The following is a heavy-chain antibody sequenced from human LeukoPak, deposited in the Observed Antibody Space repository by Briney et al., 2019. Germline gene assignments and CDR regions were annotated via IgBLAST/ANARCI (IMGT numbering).Heavy chain of an antibody. V-gene: IGHV3-11*04. Sequence: GGSLRLSCAASGFTFSDYYMSWIRQAPGKGLEWVSYISSSGSTIYYADSVKGRFTISRDNAKNSLYLQMNSLRAEDTAVYYCARERHDYGDYRLLYDAFDIWGQGTMVTVSS. J-gene: IGHJ3*02. CDR3: ARERHDYGDYRLLYDAFDI. D-gene: IGHD4-17*01. CDR2: ISSSGSTI. CDR1: GFTFSDYY.